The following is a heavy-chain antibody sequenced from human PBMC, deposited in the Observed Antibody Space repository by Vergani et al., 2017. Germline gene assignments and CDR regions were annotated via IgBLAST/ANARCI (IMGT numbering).Heavy chain of an antibody. Sequence: DVHLAESGGGFFQPGGSLRLSCSASGFSFNSYWMHWVRQVPGKGLLWVSRIKSDGSITAYADSVKGRFTISRDNAQNTLYLQMNSLRVEDTGVYYCARARCIETCYMSNWLDPWGPGTLVTVSS. D-gene: IGHD3-9*01. CDR3: ARARCIETCYMSNWLDP. V-gene: IGHV3-74*03. CDR1: GFSFNSYW. J-gene: IGHJ5*02. CDR2: IKSDGSIT.